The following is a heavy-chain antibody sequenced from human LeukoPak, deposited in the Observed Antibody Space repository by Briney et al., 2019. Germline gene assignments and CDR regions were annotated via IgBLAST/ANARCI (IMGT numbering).Heavy chain of an antibody. CDR3: ASEAQTCSSTNCYTRHLDY. V-gene: IGHV3-30*02. CDR1: GFTFSSYG. Sequence: AGGSLRLSCAASGFTFSSYGMHWVRQAPGKGLEWVAFIRYDGSGKNYADSEKGRFAISRDNSKNTVYLQMSRLRAEDTALYYCASEAQTCSSTNCYTRHLDYRGQGTRVTVSS. CDR2: IRYDGSGK. D-gene: IGHD2-2*02. J-gene: IGHJ4*02.